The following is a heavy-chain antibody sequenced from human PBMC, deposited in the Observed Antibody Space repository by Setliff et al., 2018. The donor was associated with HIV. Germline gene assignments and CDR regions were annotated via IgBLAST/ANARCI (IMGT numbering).Heavy chain of an antibody. CDR2: INVDSGNT. D-gene: IGHD3-22*01. CDR3: ARERDSNGYQFDY. Sequence: WASVKVSCKASGFPFSNYAIHWVRQAPGQRLEWMGWINVDSGNTKYLQDLQGRVTITSDTSATTAYMEVSNLRSEDMAVYYCARERDSNGYQFDYWGQGTLVTVSS. CDR1: GFPFSNYA. J-gene: IGHJ4*02. V-gene: IGHV1-3*03.